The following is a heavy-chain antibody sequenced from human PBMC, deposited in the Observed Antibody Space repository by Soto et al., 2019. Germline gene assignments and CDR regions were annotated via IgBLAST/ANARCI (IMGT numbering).Heavy chain of an antibody. CDR3: SRDPRLADY. CDR2: ISGGGDII. Sequence: VGSLRLSCAASGFTFSDHYMTWIRQAPGKGPEWLSYISGGGDIISYADSVKGRFIISRDNAKRSLYLQMNSLTVEDTAVYYCSRDPRLADYWGQGTLVTVS. CDR1: GFTFSDHY. D-gene: IGHD6-25*01. V-gene: IGHV3-11*01. J-gene: IGHJ4*02.